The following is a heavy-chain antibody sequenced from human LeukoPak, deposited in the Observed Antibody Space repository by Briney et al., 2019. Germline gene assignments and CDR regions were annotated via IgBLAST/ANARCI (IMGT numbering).Heavy chain of an antibody. Sequence: SETLSLTCTVSGGSISSGGYYWSWVRQPPGKGLEWIGEINHSGSTNYNPSLKSRVTISVDTSKNQFSLKLSSVTAADTAVYYCARGPWKCSGGSCFYNWFDPWGQGTLVTVSS. CDR3: ARGPWKCSGGSCFYNWFDP. CDR1: GGSISSGGYY. V-gene: IGHV4-39*07. J-gene: IGHJ5*02. D-gene: IGHD2-15*01. CDR2: INHSGST.